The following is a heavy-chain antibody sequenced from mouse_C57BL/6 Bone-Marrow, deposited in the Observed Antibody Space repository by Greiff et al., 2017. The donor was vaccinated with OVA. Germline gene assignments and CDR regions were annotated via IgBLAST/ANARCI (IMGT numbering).Heavy chain of an antibody. Sequence: QVQLKQSGAELVRPGTSVKMSCKASGYTFTNYWIGWAKQRPGHGLEWIGDIYPGGGYTNYNEKFKGKATLTADNSSSTAYMQFSSLTSEDSAIYYCARIYYYASFFDYWGQGTTLTVSS. J-gene: IGHJ2*01. CDR2: IYPGGGYT. V-gene: IGHV1-63*01. D-gene: IGHD1-1*01. CDR1: GYTFTNYW. CDR3: ARIYYYASFFDY.